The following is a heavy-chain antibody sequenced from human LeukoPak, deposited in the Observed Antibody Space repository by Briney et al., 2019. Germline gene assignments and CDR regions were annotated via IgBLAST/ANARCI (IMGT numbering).Heavy chain of an antibody. V-gene: IGHV3-7*04. J-gene: IGHJ6*02. CDR3: GRDMDV. Sequence: GGSLRLSCAASGFTFSSYAMSWVRQAPGKGLEWVANINQDGGEKHYVDSVRGRFTISRDSAKNSLYLQMNSLRADDTAVYYCGRDMDVWGQGTTVTVSS. CDR2: INQDGGEK. CDR1: GFTFSSYA.